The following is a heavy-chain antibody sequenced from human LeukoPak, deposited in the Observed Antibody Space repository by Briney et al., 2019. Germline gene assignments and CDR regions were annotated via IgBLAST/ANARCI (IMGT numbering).Heavy chain of an antibody. V-gene: IGHV3-48*01. D-gene: IGHD3-3*01. Sequence: GGSLRLSCEGSGFSLSAYNMNWVRQAPGKGLESVSYISSSSATIFYADSVKGRFTISRDNSKNTLYLQMDSLRAEDTAVYYCAKDKRITIFGVVTGDGYFDYWGQGTLVTVSS. CDR1: GFSLSAYN. CDR3: AKDKRITIFGVVTGDGYFDY. J-gene: IGHJ4*02. CDR2: ISSSSATI.